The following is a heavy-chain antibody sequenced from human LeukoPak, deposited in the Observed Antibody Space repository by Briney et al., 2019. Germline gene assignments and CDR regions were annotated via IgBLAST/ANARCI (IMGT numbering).Heavy chain of an antibody. J-gene: IGHJ4*02. D-gene: IGHD3-16*01. CDR2: ISDNSYWI. CDR3: AKDSYGLGSYFDY. Sequence: GGSLRLSCAASGFTFSSYSMSWVRQAPGKGLEWVSSISDNSYWIYYAASVEGRFIISRDNAKNSLYLQMNSLRAEDTAVYYCAKDSYGLGSYFDYWGQGTLVTVSS. V-gene: IGHV3-21*04. CDR1: GFTFSSYS.